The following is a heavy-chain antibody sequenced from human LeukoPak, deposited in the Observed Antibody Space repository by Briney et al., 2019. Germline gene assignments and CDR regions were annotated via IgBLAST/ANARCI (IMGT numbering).Heavy chain of an antibody. D-gene: IGHD6-19*01. V-gene: IGHV3-23*01. J-gene: IGHJ4*02. CDR3: AKVIAVAGVFDY. Sequence: PGGSLRLSCAASGFTFGFSNYAMRWVRQAPGTGLEWISAISGSGDNTYYADSVKGRFTVSRDNSKNTLYLQVNSPRAEDTAVYWCAKVIAVAGVFDYWGQGTLVTVSS. CDR1: GFTFGFSNYA. CDR2: ISGSGDNT.